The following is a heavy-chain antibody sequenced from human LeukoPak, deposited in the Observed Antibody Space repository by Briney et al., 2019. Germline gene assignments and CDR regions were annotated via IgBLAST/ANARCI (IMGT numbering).Heavy chain of an antibody. CDR2: IYYSGST. Sequence: SETLSLTCTVSGGSISSSSYYWGWIRQPPGKGLEWIGTIYYSGSTYYNPSLKSRVTISVDTSKNQFSLKLSSVTAADTAAYYCARSQSSGSQYVGFDYWGQGTLVTVSP. CDR3: ARSQSSGSQYVGFDY. J-gene: IGHJ4*02. V-gene: IGHV4-39*01. D-gene: IGHD1-26*01. CDR1: GGSISSSSYY.